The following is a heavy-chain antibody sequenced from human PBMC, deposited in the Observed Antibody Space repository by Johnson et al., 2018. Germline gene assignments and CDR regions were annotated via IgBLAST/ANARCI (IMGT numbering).Heavy chain of an antibody. Sequence: QVQLVESGGGVVQHGRSLRLSCAASGFTFSSYGMHWVRQAPGKGLEWVAVISYDGSNNYYADSVKGRFTISRDNAKNSVYLQMKRLRAEATAVYYCARGRMVAAAPRPYGMDVWGQGTTVTVSS. V-gene: IGHV3-30*03. CDR1: GFTFSSYG. CDR3: ARGRMVAAAPRPYGMDV. CDR2: ISYDGSNN. J-gene: IGHJ6*02. D-gene: IGHD2-15*01.